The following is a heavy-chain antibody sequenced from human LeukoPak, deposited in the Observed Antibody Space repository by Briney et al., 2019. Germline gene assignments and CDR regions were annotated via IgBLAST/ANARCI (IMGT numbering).Heavy chain of an antibody. CDR3: ARGSRITIFGVVGDAFDI. J-gene: IGHJ3*02. V-gene: IGHV3-20*01. Sequence: GGSLRLSCAASGFTFSNAWMSWVRQAPGKGLEWVSGINWNGGSTGYADSVKGRFTISRDNAKNSLYLQMNSLRAEDTALYHCARGSRITIFGVVGDAFDIWGQGTMVTVSS. CDR2: INWNGGST. D-gene: IGHD3-3*01. CDR1: GFTFSNAW.